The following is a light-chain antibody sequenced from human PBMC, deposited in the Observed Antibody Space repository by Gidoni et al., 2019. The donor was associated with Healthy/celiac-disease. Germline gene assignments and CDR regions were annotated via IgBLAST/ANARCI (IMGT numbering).Light chain of an antibody. V-gene: IGLV3-1*01. Sequence: SYELTQPPSVSVSPGQTASITCPGDKLGDKYACWYQQKAGQSPVLVIYQDNKRPSGIPERFSGSNSGNTATLTISGAQAMDDADYYCQAWDSSTAVFGGGTKLTVL. CDR2: QDN. CDR1: KLGDKY. CDR3: QAWDSSTAV. J-gene: IGLJ2*01.